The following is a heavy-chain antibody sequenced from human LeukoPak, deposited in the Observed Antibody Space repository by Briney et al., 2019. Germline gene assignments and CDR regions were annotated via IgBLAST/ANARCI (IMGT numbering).Heavy chain of an antibody. V-gene: IGHV3-48*04. J-gene: IGHJ3*02. CDR1: GFTFSSYS. CDR3: VRDWYDSSGYYNDAFDI. Sequence: GGSLRLSCAGSGFTFSSYSMNWVRQAPGMGLEWVSYISSSGSTIFYADSAKGRFTISRDNAKNSLYLQMSSLRAEDTAVYYCVRDWYDSSGYYNDAFDIWGQGTMVTVSS. CDR2: ISSSGSTI. D-gene: IGHD3-22*01.